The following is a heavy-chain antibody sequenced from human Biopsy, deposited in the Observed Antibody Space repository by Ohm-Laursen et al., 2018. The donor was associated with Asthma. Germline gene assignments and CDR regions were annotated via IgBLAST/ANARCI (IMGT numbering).Heavy chain of an antibody. CDR1: GFAVSRDY. CDR3: ARGGSSNWSHYYFDY. V-gene: IGHV3-53*01. CDR2: IYSGGTS. D-gene: IGHD2-2*01. J-gene: IGHJ4*02. Sequence: SLRLSCSAPGFAVSRDYMFWVRQAPGKGLEWVSVIYSGGTSHTADSVRGRFTISRDYSKNTLYLQMHSLRAEDTAVYYCARGGSSNWSHYYFDYWGQGTLVTVSS.